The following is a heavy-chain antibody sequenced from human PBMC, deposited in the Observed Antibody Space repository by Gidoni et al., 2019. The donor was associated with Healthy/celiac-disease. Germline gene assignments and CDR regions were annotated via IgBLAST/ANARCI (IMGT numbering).Heavy chain of an antibody. J-gene: IGHJ4*02. CDR2: IKQDGSEK. CDR3: ARVPGYCSSTSCGYYFDY. Sequence: EVQLVESGGGLVQPGGSLRLSCAASGFTFSSYWMSWVRQAPGKGLEWVANIKQDGSEKYYVGSVKGRFTISRDNAKNSLYLQMNSLRAEDTAVYYCARVPGYCSSTSCGYYFDYWGQGTLVTVSS. D-gene: IGHD2-2*01. V-gene: IGHV3-7*03. CDR1: GFTFSSYW.